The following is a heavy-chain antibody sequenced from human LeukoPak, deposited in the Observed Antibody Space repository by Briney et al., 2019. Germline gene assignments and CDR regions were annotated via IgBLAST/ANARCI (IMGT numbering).Heavy chain of an antibody. D-gene: IGHD6-19*01. Sequence: GGSLRLSCAASGFTFSNYEMNWVRQAPGKGLEWVSYISSSSGVTIYYADSVKGRFTISRDNAKNSLYLQMNSLRAEDTAVYYCARFTSGWYDFDYWGQGTLVTVSS. CDR2: ISSSSGVTI. CDR3: ARFTSGWYDFDY. CDR1: GFTFSNYE. V-gene: IGHV3-48*03. J-gene: IGHJ4*02.